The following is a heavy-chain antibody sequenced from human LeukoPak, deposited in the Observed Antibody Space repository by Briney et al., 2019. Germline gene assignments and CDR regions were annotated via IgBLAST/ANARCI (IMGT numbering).Heavy chain of an antibody. V-gene: IGHV1-2*02. D-gene: IGHD3-9*01. J-gene: IGHJ6*02. CDR2: INPNSGGT. CDR3: ARSGYDILTGYRLGYYYGMDV. Sequence: GASVKVSCKASGYTFTGYYMHWVRQAPGQGLEWMGWINPNSGGTNYAQKFQGRVTMTRDTSISTAYMELSRLRSDDTAVYYCARSGYDILTGYRLGYYYGMDVWGQGTTVTVSS. CDR1: GYTFTGYY.